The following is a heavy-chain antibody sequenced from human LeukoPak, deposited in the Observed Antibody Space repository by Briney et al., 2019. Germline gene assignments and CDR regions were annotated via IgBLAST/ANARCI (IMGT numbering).Heavy chain of an antibody. Sequence: GGSLRLSCAASGFTFSDYYMSWIRQAPGKGLEWLSYISSSGTTIYYADSVKGRFTISRDNAKNSLYLQMNSLRAEDTALYYCARDGPYSSCWYGDYWGQGTLVTVSS. D-gene: IGHD6-13*01. CDR2: ISSSGTTI. V-gene: IGHV3-11*01. J-gene: IGHJ4*02. CDR1: GFTFSDYY. CDR3: ARDGPYSSCWYGDY.